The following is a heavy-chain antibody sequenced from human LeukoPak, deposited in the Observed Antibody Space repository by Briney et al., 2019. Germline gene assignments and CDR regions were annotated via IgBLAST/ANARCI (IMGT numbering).Heavy chain of an antibody. CDR1: GFTLSSYW. J-gene: IGHJ4*02. D-gene: IGHD1-26*01. V-gene: IGHV3-74*01. Sequence: PGGSLRLSCAASGFTLSSYWMHWVRQAPGKGLVWVSRIDTDVTSTNYADSVKGRFTISRDNAKNTLYLQMNSLRGEDTAVYYCARGYLGIDYWGQGTLVTVSS. CDR3: ARGYLGIDY. CDR2: IDTDVTST.